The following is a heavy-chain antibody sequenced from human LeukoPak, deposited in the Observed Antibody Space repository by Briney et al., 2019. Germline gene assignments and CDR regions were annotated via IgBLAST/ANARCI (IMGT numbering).Heavy chain of an antibody. CDR2: INPNSGGT. D-gene: IGHD6-6*01. CDR1: GYTFTSYG. Sequence: ASVKVSCKASGYTFTSYGISWVRQAPGQGLEWMGWINPNSGGTNYAQKFQGRVTMTRDTSISTAYMELSRLRSDDTAVYYCAREGGQLRTFFDYWGQGTLVTVSS. J-gene: IGHJ4*02. CDR3: AREGGQLRTFFDY. V-gene: IGHV1-2*02.